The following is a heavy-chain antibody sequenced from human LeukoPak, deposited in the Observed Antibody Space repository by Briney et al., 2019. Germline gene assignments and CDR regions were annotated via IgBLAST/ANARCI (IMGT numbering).Heavy chain of an antibody. CDR1: GGSISSYY. CDR2: IYYSGST. CDR3: ARGVVVTAHFHDAFDI. J-gene: IGHJ3*02. V-gene: IGHV4-59*12. D-gene: IGHD2-15*01. Sequence: NASGTLSLTCTVSGGSISSYYWSWIRQPPGKGLEWIGYIYYSGSTNYNPSLKSRVTISVDTSKNQFSLKLSSVTAADTAVYYCARGVVVTAHFHDAFDIWGQGTMVTVSS.